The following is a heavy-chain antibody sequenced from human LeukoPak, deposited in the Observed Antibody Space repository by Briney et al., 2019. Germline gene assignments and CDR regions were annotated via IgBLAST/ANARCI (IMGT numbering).Heavy chain of an antibody. V-gene: IGHV3-7*01. CDR2: IKQDGSNK. D-gene: IGHD6-13*01. Sequence: SGGSLRLSCAASGFSFSDFCMSWVRQAPGKGLEWVANIKQDGSNKYYVDSVKGRFTISRDNAKNSLYLQMNSLRAEDTALYYCARVGHDETTWYNWGQGTLVTVSS. J-gene: IGHJ4*02. CDR3: ARVGHDETTWYN. CDR1: GFSFSDFC.